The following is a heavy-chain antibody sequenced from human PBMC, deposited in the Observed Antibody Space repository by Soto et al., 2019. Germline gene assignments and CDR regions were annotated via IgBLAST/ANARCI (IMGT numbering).Heavy chain of an antibody. Sequence: GGSLRLSCAASGFTFSSYGMHWVRQAPGKGLEWVAVISYDGSNKYYADSVKGRFTISRDNSKNTLYLQMNSLRAEDTAVYYCAKLRGYDSSSFPDYWGQGTLVTVSS. CDR1: GFTFSSYG. CDR2: ISYDGSNK. J-gene: IGHJ4*02. V-gene: IGHV3-30*18. D-gene: IGHD3-22*01. CDR3: AKLRGYDSSSFPDY.